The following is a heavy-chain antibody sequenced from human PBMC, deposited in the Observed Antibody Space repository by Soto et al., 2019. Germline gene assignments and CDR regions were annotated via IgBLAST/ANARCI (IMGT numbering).Heavy chain of an antibody. J-gene: IGHJ5*02. CDR2: MNPNSGNT. V-gene: IGHV1-8*01. CDR3: ARWGAGTGWFDP. D-gene: IGHD6-19*01. Sequence: ASVKVSCKASGYTFTSYDINWVRQATGQGLEWMGWMNPNSGNTGYAQKFRGRVTMTRNTSISTAYMELSSLRSEDTAVYYCARWGAGTGWFDPWGQGTLVTVSS. CDR1: GYTFTSYD.